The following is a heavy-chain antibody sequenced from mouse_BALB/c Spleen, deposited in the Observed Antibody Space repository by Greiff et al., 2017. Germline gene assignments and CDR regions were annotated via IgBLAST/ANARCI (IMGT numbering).Heavy chain of an antibody. CDR1: GDSITSGY. CDR3: ARWDSLLRGETLFSYAMDY. V-gene: IGHV3-8*02. CDR2: ISYSGST. D-gene: IGHD1-2*01. Sequence: EVKLMESGPSLVKPSQTLSLTCSVTGDSITSGYWNWIRKFPGNKLEYMGYISYSGSTYYNPSLKSRISITRDTSKNQYYLQLNSVTTEDTATYYCARWDSLLRGETLFSYAMDYWGQGTSVTVSS. J-gene: IGHJ4*01.